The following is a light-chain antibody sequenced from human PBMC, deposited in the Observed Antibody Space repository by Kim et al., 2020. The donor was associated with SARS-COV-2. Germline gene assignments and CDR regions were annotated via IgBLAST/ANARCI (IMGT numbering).Light chain of an antibody. CDR1: QSISSW. CDR2: DAS. CDR3: QQYNSYSWT. V-gene: IGKV1-5*01. Sequence: AAVGDRVTITCRASQSISSWVAWYQQKPGKAPKVLIYDASSLESGVPSRFSGSGSGTEFTLTISSLQPDDFATYYCQQYNSYSWTFGQGTKVDIK. J-gene: IGKJ1*01.